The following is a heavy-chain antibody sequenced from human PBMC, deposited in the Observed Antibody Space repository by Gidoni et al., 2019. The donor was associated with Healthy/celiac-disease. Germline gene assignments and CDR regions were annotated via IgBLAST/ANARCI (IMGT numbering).Heavy chain of an antibody. CDR2: IRSKANSYAT. CDR1: GFTFSGSA. D-gene: IGHD3-10*01. CDR3: TRSMVRGGTYYYYGMDV. Sequence: EVQLVESGGGLVQPGGSLKLSCAASGFTFSGSAMHWVRQASGQGLEWVGRIRSKANSYATAYAASVKGRFTISRDDSKNTAYLQMNSLKTEDTAVYYCTRSMVRGGTYYYYGMDVWGQGTTVTVSS. J-gene: IGHJ6*02. V-gene: IGHV3-73*02.